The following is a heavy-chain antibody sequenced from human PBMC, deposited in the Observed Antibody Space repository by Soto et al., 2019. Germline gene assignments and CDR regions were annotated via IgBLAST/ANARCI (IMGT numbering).Heavy chain of an antibody. CDR1: GGSFSGYY. CDR2: INHSGST. CDR3: ARGRYSGYDYPS. J-gene: IGHJ4*02. D-gene: IGHD5-12*01. Sequence: QVQLQQWGAGLLKPSETLSLTCAVYGGSFSGYYWSWIRQPPGKGLEWIGEINHSGSTNYNPSLKSRVTISVDTSKNQFPLKLSSVTAADTAVYYCARGRYSGYDYPSWGQGTLVTVSS. V-gene: IGHV4-34*01.